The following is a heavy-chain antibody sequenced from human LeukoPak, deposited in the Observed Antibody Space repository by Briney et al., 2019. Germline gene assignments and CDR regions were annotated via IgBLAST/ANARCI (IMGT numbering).Heavy chain of an antibody. Sequence: PSQTLSLTCTVSGGSISSGSYYWSWIRQPAGKGLEWIGRIYTSGSTNYNPSLKSRVTISVDTSKNQFSLKLSSVTAADTAVYYCARGATMMVDAFDIWGQGTMVTVSS. CDR3: ARGATMMVDAFDI. D-gene: IGHD3-22*01. CDR1: GGSISSGSYY. J-gene: IGHJ3*02. V-gene: IGHV4-61*02. CDR2: IYTSGST.